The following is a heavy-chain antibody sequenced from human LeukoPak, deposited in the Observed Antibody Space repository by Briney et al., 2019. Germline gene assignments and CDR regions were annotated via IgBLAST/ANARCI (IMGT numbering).Heavy chain of an antibody. CDR3: AKDLYLQWLVPFSTGIYFDY. V-gene: IGHV3-23*01. D-gene: IGHD6-19*01. J-gene: IGHJ4*02. CDR1: GFTFSSYA. Sequence: GGSLRLSCAASGFTFSSYAMSWVRQAPGKGLEWVSAISASGGSTYYADSVKGRFTISRDNSKNTLYLQMNSLRAEDTAVYYCAKDLYLQWLVPFSTGIYFDYWGQGTLVTVSS. CDR2: ISASGGST.